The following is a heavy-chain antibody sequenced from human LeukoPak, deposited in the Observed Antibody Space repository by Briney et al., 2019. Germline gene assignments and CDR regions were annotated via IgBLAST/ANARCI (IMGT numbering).Heavy chain of an antibody. CDR2: INPNSGGT. CDR3: ARDMGEGDNWNDFDY. Sequence: GASVKVSCKASGYTFTGYYMHWVRQAPGQGLEWMGWINPNSGGTNYAQKFQGRVTMTRDTSISTAYMELSRLRSDDTAVYYCARDMGEGDNWNDFDYWGQGTLVTVSS. V-gene: IGHV1-2*02. J-gene: IGHJ4*02. CDR1: GYTFTGYY. D-gene: IGHD1-20*01.